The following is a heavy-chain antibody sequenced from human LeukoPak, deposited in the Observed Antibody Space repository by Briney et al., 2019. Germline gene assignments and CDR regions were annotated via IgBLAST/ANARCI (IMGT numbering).Heavy chain of an antibody. Sequence: GGSLGLSCAASGFTFSSYAMSWDRQAPGKGLEWVSAISGSGGSTYYADSVKGRFTISRDNSKNTLYLQMNSLRAEDTAVYYCARDSSGWSGGGYFDYWGQGTLVTVSS. D-gene: IGHD6-19*01. CDR3: ARDSSGWSGGGYFDY. CDR1: GFTFSSYA. V-gene: IGHV3-23*01. CDR2: ISGSGGST. J-gene: IGHJ4*02.